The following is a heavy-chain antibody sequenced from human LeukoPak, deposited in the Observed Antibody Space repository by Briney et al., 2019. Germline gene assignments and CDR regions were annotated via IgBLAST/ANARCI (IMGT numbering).Heavy chain of an antibody. J-gene: IGHJ6*02. CDR2: INYSGKT. CDR3: ARSSYSSSRYGGLDV. V-gene: IGHV4-39*01. Sequence: KPSETLSLTCTVSGDSFTSTDDFWGWIRQPPGKGLEWIGSINYSGKTYYNPSLKSRVIISVDTSKNQVSLRLSSVTAADTAVYYCARSSYSSSRYGGLDVWGQGTTVTVSS. CDR1: GDSFTSTDDF. D-gene: IGHD2-15*01.